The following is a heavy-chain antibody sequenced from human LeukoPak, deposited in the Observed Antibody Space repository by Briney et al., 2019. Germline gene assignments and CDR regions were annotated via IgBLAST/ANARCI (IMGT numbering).Heavy chain of an antibody. CDR1: GGSISRYY. D-gene: IGHD3-22*01. J-gene: IGHJ4*02. Sequence: SETLSLTCTVSGGSISRYYWSWIRQPPGKGLEWIGYIYYSGSTNYNPSLTSRVTISVDTSKNQFSLKLGSVTAADTAVYYCARGGRYYDSSGYYNYWGQGTLVTVSS. V-gene: IGHV4-59*01. CDR2: IYYSGST. CDR3: ARGGRYYDSSGYYNY.